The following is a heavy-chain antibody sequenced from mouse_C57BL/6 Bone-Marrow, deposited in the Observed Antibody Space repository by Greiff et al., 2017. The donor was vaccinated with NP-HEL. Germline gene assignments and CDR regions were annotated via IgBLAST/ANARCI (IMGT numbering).Heavy chain of an antibody. Sequence: VQLQQSGPELVKPGASVKISCKASGYTFTDYYMNWVKQSHGKSLEWIGDINPNNGGTSYNQKFKGKATLTVDKSSSTAYMELRSLTSEDSAVYYCARKGGWLLPWYFDVWGTGTTVTVSS. V-gene: IGHV1-26*01. CDR1: GYTFTDYY. CDR3: ARKGGWLLPWYFDV. CDR2: INPNNGGT. J-gene: IGHJ1*03. D-gene: IGHD2-3*01.